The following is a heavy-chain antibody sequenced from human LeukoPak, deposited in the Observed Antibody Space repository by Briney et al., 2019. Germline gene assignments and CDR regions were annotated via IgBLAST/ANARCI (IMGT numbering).Heavy chain of an antibody. J-gene: IGHJ6*02. CDR2: IIPIFGIA. CDR3: ATDTAMAGTYYYGMDV. V-gene: IGHV1-69*04. D-gene: IGHD5-18*01. Sequence: SVKVSCKASAGTFSSYAISWVRQAAGQEIEWMGRIIPIFGIANYAQKFQGRVTITADKSTSTAYMELSSLRSEDTAVYYCATDTAMAGTYYYGMDVWGQGTTVTVSS. CDR1: AGTFSSYA.